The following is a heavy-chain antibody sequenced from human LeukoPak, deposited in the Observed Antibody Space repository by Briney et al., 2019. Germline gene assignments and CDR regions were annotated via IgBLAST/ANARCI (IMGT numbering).Heavy chain of an antibody. D-gene: IGHD1-7*01. V-gene: IGHV1-2*02. CDR3: ARVPLYNWNYPFDY. J-gene: IGHJ4*02. CDR2: INPNSGGT. CDR1: GYTFTGYY. Sequence: ASVKVSCKASGYTFTGYYMHWVRQAPGQGLEWMGWINPNSGGTNYAQKFQGRVTMTRDTSISTAYMELSRLRSDDTAVYYCARVPLYNWNYPFDYWGQGTLVTVSS.